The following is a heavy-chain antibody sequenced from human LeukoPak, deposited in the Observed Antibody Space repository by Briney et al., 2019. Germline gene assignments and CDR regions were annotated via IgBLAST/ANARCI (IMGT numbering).Heavy chain of an antibody. CDR1: GFTFSSYW. CDR3: ARGRPHGNDY. V-gene: IGHV3-74*01. D-gene: IGHD4-23*01. Sequence: GGSLRLSCAASGFTFSSYWMNWVRQAPGKGLVWVSRIASDGSSTTYADSVKGRFSISRDNAKNTLYLQMNSLRVEDTAVYYCARGRPHGNDYWGQGALVTVSS. J-gene: IGHJ4*02. CDR2: IASDGSST.